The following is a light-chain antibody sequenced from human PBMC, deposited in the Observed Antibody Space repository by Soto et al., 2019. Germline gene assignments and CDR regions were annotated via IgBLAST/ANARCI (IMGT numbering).Light chain of an antibody. J-gene: IGKJ1*01. Sequence: EIVLTQSPGTLSLSPGERATLSCRASQSVSNNYLAWYQQKPGQAPRLLIYGASSRATGIPDRFSGSGSATDFTLTISSLQPEDFAVYYCQQYGSSRWTFGQGTKVDIK. V-gene: IGKV3-20*01. CDR3: QQYGSSRWT. CDR1: QSVSNNY. CDR2: GAS.